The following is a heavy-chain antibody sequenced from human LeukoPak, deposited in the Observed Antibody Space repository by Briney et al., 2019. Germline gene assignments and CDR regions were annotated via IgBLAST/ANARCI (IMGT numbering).Heavy chain of an antibody. J-gene: IGHJ6*03. CDR2: IKQDGSEK. D-gene: IGHD3-10*01. CDR1: GFTFSSYW. CDR3: ARAPVGRDYYGSGSYYNDGWYMDV. Sequence: QSGGSLRLSCAASGFTFSSYWMSWVRQAPGKGLEWVANIKQDGSEKYYVDSVKGRFTISRDNAKNSLYLQMNSLRAEDTAVYYCARAPVGRDYYGSGSYYNDGWYMDVWGKGTTVTISS. V-gene: IGHV3-7*01.